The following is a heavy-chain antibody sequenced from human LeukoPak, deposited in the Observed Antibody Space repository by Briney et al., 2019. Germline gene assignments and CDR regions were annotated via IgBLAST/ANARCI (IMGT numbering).Heavy chain of an antibody. CDR2: ISSSSTI. CDR1: GFTFSSYS. J-gene: IGHJ4*02. V-gene: IGHV3-48*01. Sequence: GGSLRLSCAASGFTFSSYSMDWVRQAPGKGLEWVSYISSSSTIYYADSVKGRFTISRDNAKNSLYLQMNSLRAEDTAVYYCARDAYSGSYLSDPDYWGQGTLVTVSS. D-gene: IGHD1-26*01. CDR3: ARDAYSGSYLSDPDY.